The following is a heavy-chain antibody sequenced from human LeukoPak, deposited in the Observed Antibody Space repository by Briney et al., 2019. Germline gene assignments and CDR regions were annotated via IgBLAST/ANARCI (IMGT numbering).Heavy chain of an antibody. CDR2: FNPSGGST. J-gene: IGHJ6*04. Sequence: GASVKVSCKASGYTFTSYYMHWVRRAPGQGLEWMGIFNPSGGSTSYAQKFQGRVTMTRDMSTSTVYVELSSLRSEDTAVYYCARGGYSGYDFWSGYHRNWFDPWGKGTTVTISS. CDR1: GYTFTSYY. CDR3: ARGGYSGYDFWSGYHRNWFDP. V-gene: IGHV1-46*01. D-gene: IGHD3-3*01.